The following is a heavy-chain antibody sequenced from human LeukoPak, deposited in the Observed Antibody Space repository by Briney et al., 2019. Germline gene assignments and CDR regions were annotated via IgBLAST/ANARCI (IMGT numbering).Heavy chain of an antibody. V-gene: IGHV1-18*01. CDR1: GYTFTSYG. J-gene: IGHJ3*02. Sequence: GASVKVSCKASGYTFTSYGITWVRQAPGQGLEWMGWISAYNGNTNYAQKLQGRVTMTTDTSTSTAYMELRSLRSDDTAVYYCASRLSSGWSKGDAFDIWGQGTMVTVSP. D-gene: IGHD6-19*01. CDR2: ISAYNGNT. CDR3: ASRLSSGWSKGDAFDI.